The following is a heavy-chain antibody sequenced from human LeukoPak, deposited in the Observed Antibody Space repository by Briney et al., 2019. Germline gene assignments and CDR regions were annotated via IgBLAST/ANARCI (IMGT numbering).Heavy chain of an antibody. CDR1: GFTFRNYG. D-gene: IGHD5-18*01. CDR3: ARVGGYSYGYYFDY. V-gene: IGHV3-30*03. J-gene: IGHJ4*02. Sequence: GGSLRLSCAASGFTFRNYGMHCLRQAPGKGLEWVAVISDDGSSKHYADSVKGRFTISRDNSNNTLYLQMNSLRAEDTAVYYCARVGGYSYGYYFDYWGQGTLVTVSS. CDR2: ISDDGSSK.